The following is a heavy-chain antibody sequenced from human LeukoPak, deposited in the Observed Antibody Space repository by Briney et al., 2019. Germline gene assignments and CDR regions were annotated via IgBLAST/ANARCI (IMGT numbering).Heavy chain of an antibody. D-gene: IGHD2-21*02. Sequence: GASVKVSCKASGYTFTSYAMNWVRQAPGQGLEWMGWINTNTGNPTYAQGFTGRFVFSLDTSVSTAYLQISSLKAEDTAVYYCARDRGGVVTAINNWFDPWGQGTLVTVSS. CDR3: ARDRGGVVTAINNWFDP. CDR1: GYTFTSYA. V-gene: IGHV7-4-1*02. J-gene: IGHJ5*02. CDR2: INTNTGNP.